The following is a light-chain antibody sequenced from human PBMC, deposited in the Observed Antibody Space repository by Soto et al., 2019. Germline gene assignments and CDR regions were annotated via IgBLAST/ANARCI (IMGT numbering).Light chain of an antibody. CDR1: QSVSSY. Sequence: EIVLTQSPATLSLSPGERATLSCRASQSVSSYLAWYQQKPGQAPRLLIYDASNRATGIPARFSGSGSGTDFTLTISSLEPEDFAVYYCQQRGNWPPETFGQGTKVEI. V-gene: IGKV3-11*01. J-gene: IGKJ1*01. CDR2: DAS. CDR3: QQRGNWPPET.